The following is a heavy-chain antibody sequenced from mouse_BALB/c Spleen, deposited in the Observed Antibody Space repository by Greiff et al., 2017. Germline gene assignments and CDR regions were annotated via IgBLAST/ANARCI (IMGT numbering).Heavy chain of an antibody. V-gene: IGHV2-6-7*01. CDR1: GFSLTGYG. J-gene: IGHJ4*01. CDR3: ARVPLLRLRLYYYAMDY. Sequence: VKLMESGPGLVAPSQSLSITCTVSGFSLTGYGVNWVRQPPGKGLEWLGMIWGDGSTDYNSALKSRLSISKDNSKSQVFLKMNSLQTDDTARYYCARVPLLRLRLYYYAMDYWGQGTSVTVSS. D-gene: IGHD1-2*01. CDR2: IWGDGST.